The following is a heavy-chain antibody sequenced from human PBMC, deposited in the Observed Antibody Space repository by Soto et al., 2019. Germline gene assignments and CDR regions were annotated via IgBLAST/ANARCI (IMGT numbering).Heavy chain of an antibody. V-gene: IGHV1-69*02. CDR3: ARRRYCGVDCYNKCYYGMDV. D-gene: IGHD2-21*02. Sequence: QVQLVQSGAEVRKPGSSVEVSCMASGSTFSSYTVNWVRQAPGQGLEWIGRIIPVLGVTHYARRFQGRVTITADRSRKTADMELTSLTSEDTAVYYCARRRYCGVDCYNKCYYGMDVWGQGTTVTVSS. CDR1: GSTFSSYT. J-gene: IGHJ6*02. CDR2: IIPVLGVT.